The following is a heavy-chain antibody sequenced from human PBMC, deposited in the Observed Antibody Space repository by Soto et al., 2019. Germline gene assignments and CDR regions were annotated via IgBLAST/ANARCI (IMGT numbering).Heavy chain of an antibody. J-gene: IGHJ6*02. V-gene: IGHV3-53*01. D-gene: IGHD3-3*01. CDR3: ARDHQTNYDFWSGYYTGQWSYGMDV. Sequence: GGSLRLSCASSGFTVSSNYMSWVRQAPGKGLEWVSVIYSGGSTYYADSVKGRFTISRDNSKNTLYLQMNSLRAEDTAVYYCARDHQTNYDFWSGYYTGQWSYGMDVWGQGTTVTVSS. CDR2: IYSGGST. CDR1: GFTVSSNY.